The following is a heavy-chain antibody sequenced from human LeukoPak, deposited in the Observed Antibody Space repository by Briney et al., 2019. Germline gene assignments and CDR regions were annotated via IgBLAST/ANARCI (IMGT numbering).Heavy chain of an antibody. V-gene: IGHV3-30-3*01. Sequence: GGSLRLSCAASGFTFSYYAMHWVRQAPGKGLEWVAGISYDGSNEYYAGSVKGRFTISRDNSKNTLYLQMNSLRAEDTAVYYCATRDDVWGSYRFDYWGQGTLVTVSS. CDR3: ATRDDVWGSYRFDY. CDR1: GFTFSYYA. D-gene: IGHD3-16*02. CDR2: ISYDGSNE. J-gene: IGHJ4*02.